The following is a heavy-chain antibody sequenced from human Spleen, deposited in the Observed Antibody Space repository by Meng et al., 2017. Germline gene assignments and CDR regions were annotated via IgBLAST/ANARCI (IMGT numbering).Heavy chain of an antibody. CDR3: TTDLRNWYSSSWYFSYYYYGMDV. J-gene: IGHJ6*02. Sequence: GGSLRLSCAASGFTFSSKWMSWVRQAPGKGLEWVANINQDGSKKYYVDSVEGRFTISRDNAKNSLYLQMNSLKTEDTAVYYCTTDLRNWYSSSWYFSYYYYGMDVWGQGTTVTVSS. CDR2: INQDGSKK. D-gene: IGHD6-13*01. V-gene: IGHV3-7*03. CDR1: GFTFSSKW.